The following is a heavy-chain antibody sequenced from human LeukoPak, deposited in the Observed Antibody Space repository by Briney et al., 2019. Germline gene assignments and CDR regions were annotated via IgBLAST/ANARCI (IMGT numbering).Heavy chain of an antibody. CDR2: ISGNGGKT. Sequence: GGSLRLSCEGSGLSFSSYAMSWVRQAPGKGLEWVSGISGNGGKTYYADSVKGRLTISRDNSKNTLYPQMNSLRVNDTAAYYCAKLYYDYVWGSYRYYFFDSWGQGTLVTVSS. V-gene: IGHV3-23*01. D-gene: IGHD3-16*02. J-gene: IGHJ4*02. CDR3: AKLYYDYVWGSYRYYFFDS. CDR1: GLSFSSYA.